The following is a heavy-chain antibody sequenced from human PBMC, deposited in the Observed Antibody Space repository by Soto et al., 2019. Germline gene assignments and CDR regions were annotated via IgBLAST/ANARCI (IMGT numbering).Heavy chain of an antibody. CDR3: SRGFYANTSYPRFDF. D-gene: IGHD2-21*01. J-gene: IGHJ4*02. Sequence: SETLSLTCTVSGGSISSGGYYWSWIRQHPGKGLEWIGYIYHSGSTYYNPSLKSRVTISVDTSKNQFSLKLTSVTAADTAVYYCSRGFYANTSYPRFDFWGQGTLVTVSS. CDR2: IYHSGST. V-gene: IGHV4-31*03. CDR1: GGSISSGGYY.